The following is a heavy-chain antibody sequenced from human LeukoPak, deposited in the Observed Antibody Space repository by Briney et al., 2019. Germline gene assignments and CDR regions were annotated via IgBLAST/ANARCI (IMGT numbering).Heavy chain of an antibody. CDR1: GFTFSDYY. J-gene: IGHJ6*03. D-gene: IGHD3-3*01. CDR3: ARDRAIFGVVYYYYYMDV. Sequence: GGSLRLSCAASGFTFSDYYMSWIRQAPGKGLEWVSYISSSGSTIYYADSVKGRFTISRDNAKNSLYLQMNSLRAEDTAVYYCARDRAIFGVVYYYYYMDVWGRGTTVTVSS. CDR2: ISSSGSTI. V-gene: IGHV3-11*04.